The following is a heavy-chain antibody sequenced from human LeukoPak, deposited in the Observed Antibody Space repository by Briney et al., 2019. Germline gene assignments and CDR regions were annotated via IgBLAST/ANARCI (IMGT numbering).Heavy chain of an antibody. CDR2: ISGRGGST. CDR1: GFTFSSYA. D-gene: IGHD3-9*01. V-gene: IGHV3-23*01. Sequence: GGSLRLSCAASGFTFSSYAMSWVRQAPGKGLEWVSAISGRGGSTYYADSVKGRFTISRDNSKNTLYLQMNSLRAEDTAVYYCAKDDILTGYPWDAFDIWGQGTMVTVSS. J-gene: IGHJ3*02. CDR3: AKDDILTGYPWDAFDI.